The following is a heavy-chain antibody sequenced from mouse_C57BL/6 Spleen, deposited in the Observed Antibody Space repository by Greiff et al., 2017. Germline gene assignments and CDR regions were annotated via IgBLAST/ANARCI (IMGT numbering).Heavy chain of an antibody. CDR1: GFTFSSYA. D-gene: IGHD2-4*01. Sequence: EVTLVESGGGLVKPGGSLKLSCAASGFTFSSYAMSWVRQTPEKRLEWVATISDGGSYTYYPDNVKGRFTISRDNAKNNLYLQMSHLKSEDTAMYYCARDQGYYDSAWFAYWGQGTLVTVSA. J-gene: IGHJ3*01. CDR3: ARDQGYYDSAWFAY. CDR2: ISDGGSYT. V-gene: IGHV5-4*01.